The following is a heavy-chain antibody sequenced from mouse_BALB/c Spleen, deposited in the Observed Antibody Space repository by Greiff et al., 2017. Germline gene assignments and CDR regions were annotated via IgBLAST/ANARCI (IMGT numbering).Heavy chain of an antibody. CDR3: ARDGDGYLDY. D-gene: IGHD2-3*01. CDR2: IRNKANGYTT. V-gene: IGHV7-3*02. J-gene: IGHJ2*01. Sequence: DVQLVESGGGLVQPGGSLRLSCATSGFTFTDYYMSWVRQPPGKALEWLGFIRNKANGYTTEYSASVKGRFTISRDNSQSILYLQMNTLRAEDSATYYCARDGDGYLDYWGQGTTLTVSS. CDR1: GFTFTDYY.